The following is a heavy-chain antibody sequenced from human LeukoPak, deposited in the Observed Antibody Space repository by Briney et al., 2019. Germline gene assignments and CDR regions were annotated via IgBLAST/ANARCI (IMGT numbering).Heavy chain of an antibody. CDR2: MKSDESTI. V-gene: IGHV3-74*01. D-gene: IGHD2-15*01. CDR3: ARGALTLRGPLDN. Sequence: GASLRLSCAASGFNFSNYWMHWVRQGPGKGLVWVSRMKSDESTIAYADLVNGRFTVSRDNDKNTLYLQMNSMRAEDTAMYFCARGALTLRGPLDNWGQGILVTVSS. J-gene: IGHJ4*02. CDR1: GFNFSNYW.